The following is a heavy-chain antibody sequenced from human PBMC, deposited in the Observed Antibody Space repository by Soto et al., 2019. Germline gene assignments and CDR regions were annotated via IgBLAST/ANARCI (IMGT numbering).Heavy chain of an antibody. CDR3: AQDYAGRGPFDP. V-gene: IGHV4-59*13. D-gene: IGHD2-2*01. J-gene: IGHJ5*02. CDR1: GGSFGTNY. Sequence: SETLSLTCTISGGSFGTNYLSWIRQAPGKGLEWIGYTYHTGSTKYNPSLKSRATISVDTSKNQFSLTLNAAAAADTAVYYCAQDYAGRGPFDPWGQGILVTVSS. CDR2: TYHTGST.